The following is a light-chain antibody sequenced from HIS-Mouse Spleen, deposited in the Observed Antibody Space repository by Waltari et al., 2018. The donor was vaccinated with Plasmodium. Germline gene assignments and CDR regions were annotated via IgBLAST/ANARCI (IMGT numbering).Light chain of an antibody. V-gene: IGLV3-10*01. J-gene: IGLJ3*02. CDR3: YSTDSSGNHRV. Sequence: SYELTQPPSVSVSPGQPARITCPGDALPKKYAYWYQQKAGQAPVLVIYEDSKRHSGIPERFSGSSSGTMATLTISGAQVEDEADYYCYSTDSSGNHRVFGGGTKLTVL. CDR2: EDS. CDR1: ALPKKY.